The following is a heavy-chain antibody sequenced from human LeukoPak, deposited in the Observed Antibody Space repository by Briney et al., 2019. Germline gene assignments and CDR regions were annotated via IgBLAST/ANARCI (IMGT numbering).Heavy chain of an antibody. CDR1: GDSISSGGHY. Sequence: SETLSLTCTVSGDSISSGGHYWSWVRQNAGKGLEWFGYIYPSGATYYNPSLRGRLTISVDTSKNQFSLRLTSVTAADTAVYYCARGYFDSSAYYYGKGFDDWGQGTMVTVSS. CDR2: IYPSGAT. D-gene: IGHD3-22*01. CDR3: ARGYFDSSAYYYGKGFDD. V-gene: IGHV4-31*03. J-gene: IGHJ3*01.